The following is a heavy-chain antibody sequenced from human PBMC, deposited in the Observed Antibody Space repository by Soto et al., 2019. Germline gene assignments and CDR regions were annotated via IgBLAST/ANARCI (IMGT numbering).Heavy chain of an antibody. Sequence: ASVKVSCKASGYTFTGYYMHWVQQAPGQGLEWMGWINPNSGGTNYAQKFQGWVTMTGDTSISTACMELGRLRSDDTAVYYCAAWGPHDAFDIWGQGTMVTVSS. CDR3: AAWGPHDAFDI. D-gene: IGHD3-16*01. V-gene: IGHV1-2*04. CDR2: INPNSGGT. CDR1: GYTFTGYY. J-gene: IGHJ3*02.